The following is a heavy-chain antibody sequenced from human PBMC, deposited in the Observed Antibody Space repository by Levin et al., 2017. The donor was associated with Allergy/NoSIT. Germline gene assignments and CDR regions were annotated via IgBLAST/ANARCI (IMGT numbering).Heavy chain of an antibody. J-gene: IGHJ4*02. Sequence: SETLSLTCTVSGGSISSGGYYWSWIRQHPGKGLEWIGYIYYSGSTYYNPSLKSRVTISVDTSKNQFSLKLSSVTAADTAVYYCARDCSPTYSSGCRFDYWGQGTLVTVSS. V-gene: IGHV4-31*03. CDR2: IYYSGST. CDR1: GGSISSGGYY. D-gene: IGHD6-19*01. CDR3: ARDCSPTYSSGCRFDY.